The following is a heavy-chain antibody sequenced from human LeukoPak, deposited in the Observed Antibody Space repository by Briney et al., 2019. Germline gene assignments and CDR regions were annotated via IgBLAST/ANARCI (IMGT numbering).Heavy chain of an antibody. CDR3: ASLGSSGSYAGAFDI. CDR1: GYTFTGYY. J-gene: IGHJ3*02. CDR2: INPNSGGT. Sequence: GASVKVPCKASGYTFTGYYMHWVRQAPGQGLEWMGWINPNSGGTNYAQKFQGRVTMTRDTSISTAYMELSRLRSDDTAVYYCASLGSSGSYAGAFDIWGQGTMVTVSS. V-gene: IGHV1-2*02. D-gene: IGHD1-26*01.